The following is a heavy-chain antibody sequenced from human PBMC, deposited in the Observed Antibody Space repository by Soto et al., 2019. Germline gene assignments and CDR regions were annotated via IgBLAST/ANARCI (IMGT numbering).Heavy chain of an antibody. CDR2: ISAYNGNT. D-gene: IGHD4-17*01. Sequence: QVQLVQSGAEVKKTGASVKVSCKASGYTFTSYGISWVRQAPGQGLEWMGWISAYNGNTKYAQKLQGRVTMTTDTSTSTAYMELRSLRSDDTAVYYCAREGNGDSAYYYYGMDVWGQGTTVTVSS. J-gene: IGHJ6*02. CDR3: AREGNGDSAYYYYGMDV. CDR1: GYTFTSYG. V-gene: IGHV1-18*01.